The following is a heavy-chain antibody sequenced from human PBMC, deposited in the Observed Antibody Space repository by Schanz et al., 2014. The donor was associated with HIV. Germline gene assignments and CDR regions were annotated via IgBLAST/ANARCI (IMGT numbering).Heavy chain of an antibody. Sequence: QVQLVESGGDLVKPRGSLRLSCAASGFTFSDYCMSWVRQAPGKGLEWVSYISGGGSTVQYADSVKGRFTISRDNSKNTLYLQMNSLRAEDTAVYYCAKVGRIYSTTWIDHWGQGTLVTVSS. CDR1: GFTFSDYC. CDR3: AKVGRIYSTTWIDH. J-gene: IGHJ4*02. D-gene: IGHD6-13*01. CDR2: ISGGGSTV. V-gene: IGHV3-11*04.